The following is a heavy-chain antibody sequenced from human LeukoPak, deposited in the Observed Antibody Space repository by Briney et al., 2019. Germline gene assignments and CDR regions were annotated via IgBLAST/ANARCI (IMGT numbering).Heavy chain of an antibody. Sequence: SVKVSCKASGGTFSSYAISWVRQAPGQGLEWMGRIIPIFGIANYAQKFQGRVTITADKSTSTAYMELSSLRSEDTAVYYCARGPRGIAAAGTGWFDPWGQGTLVTVSS. V-gene: IGHV1-69*04. D-gene: IGHD6-13*01. CDR1: GGTFSSYA. CDR3: ARGPRGIAAAGTGWFDP. J-gene: IGHJ5*02. CDR2: IIPIFGIA.